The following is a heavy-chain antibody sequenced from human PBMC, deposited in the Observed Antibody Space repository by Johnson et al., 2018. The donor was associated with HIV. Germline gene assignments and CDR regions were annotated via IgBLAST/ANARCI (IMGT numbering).Heavy chain of an antibody. V-gene: IGHV3-33*06. D-gene: IGHD4-23*01. Sequence: QVQLVESGGGLVQPGGSLRLSCAASGFTFSSYDMHWVRQAPGKGLEWVAVIWYDGSNEHYADSVKGRFTISRDNSKNTLYLQMSSLRAEATAVYYCAKSPGKDHGGNSGAFHIWGQGTMVTVSS. CDR1: GFTFSSYD. CDR2: IWYDGSNE. J-gene: IGHJ3*02. CDR3: AKSPGKDHGGNSGAFHI.